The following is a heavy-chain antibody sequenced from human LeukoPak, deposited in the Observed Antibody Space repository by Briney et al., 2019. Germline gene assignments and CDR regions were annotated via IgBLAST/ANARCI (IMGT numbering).Heavy chain of an antibody. D-gene: IGHD6-6*01. CDR3: AREEISSSPFDY. CDR2: IYTSEST. Sequence: SETLSLTCTVSGGSISSYYWSWIRQPAGKGLEWIGRIYTSESTNYNPSLKSRVTISVDTSKNQFSLKLTSVTAADTAVYYCAREEISSSPFDYWGQGTLVTVSS. V-gene: IGHV4-4*07. J-gene: IGHJ4*02. CDR1: GGSISSYY.